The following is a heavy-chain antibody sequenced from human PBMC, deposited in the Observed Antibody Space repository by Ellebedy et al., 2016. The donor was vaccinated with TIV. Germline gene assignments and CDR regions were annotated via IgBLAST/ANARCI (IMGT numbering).Heavy chain of an antibody. Sequence: AASVKVSCKASGYTFTSYGISWVRQAPGQGLEWMGWISANNGNTNYAQKFQGRVTLTTDTSTSTAYMELRSLRSDDTAVFYCATTLDPLPPNFDYWGQGTLVTVSS. D-gene: IGHD2-21*01. V-gene: IGHV1-18*04. CDR1: GYTFTSYG. J-gene: IGHJ4*02. CDR3: ATTLDPLPPNFDY. CDR2: ISANNGNT.